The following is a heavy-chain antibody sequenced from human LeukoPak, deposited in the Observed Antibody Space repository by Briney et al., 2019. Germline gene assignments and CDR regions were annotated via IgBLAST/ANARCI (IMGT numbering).Heavy chain of an antibody. CDR2: INSDGSWT. Sequence: PGGSLRLSCAASGNYCMHWVRQAPGKGLVWVSHINSDGSWTSHADSVKGRFTISKDNAKNTVYLQMNSLRAEDTAVYYCVSFYETYWGRGTLVTVSS. V-gene: IGHV3-74*01. CDR1: GNYC. CDR3: VSFYETY. D-gene: IGHD2/OR15-2a*01. J-gene: IGHJ4*02.